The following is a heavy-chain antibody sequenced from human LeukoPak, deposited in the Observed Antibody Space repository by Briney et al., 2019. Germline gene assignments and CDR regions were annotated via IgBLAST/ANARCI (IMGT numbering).Heavy chain of an antibody. CDR3: ARGPITIFGVVIIGGYFAY. J-gene: IGHJ4*02. V-gene: IGHV1-69*05. CDR2: IIPIFGTA. CDR1: GGTFSSYA. D-gene: IGHD3-3*01. Sequence: SVKVSCKASGGTFSSYAISWVRQAPGQGLEWMGGIIPIFGTANYAQKFQGRVTITTDESTSTAYMELSSLRSEDTAAYYCARGPITIFGVVIIGGYFAYWGQGTLVTVSS.